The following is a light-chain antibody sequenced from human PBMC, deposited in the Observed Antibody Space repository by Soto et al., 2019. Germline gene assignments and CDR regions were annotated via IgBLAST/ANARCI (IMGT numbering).Light chain of an antibody. Sequence: DIVLTQSQGTLSLSPGERATLSCRASQSVGSDYLAWYQQKPGQAPRLVIYAASTRATGIPDRFSGSGSGTYFTLTSSRLEPEDFAVYYGHQYVRSLPITFGPGTKVDIK. CDR2: AAS. V-gene: IGKV3-20*01. J-gene: IGKJ3*01. CDR3: HQYVRSLPIT. CDR1: QSVGSDY.